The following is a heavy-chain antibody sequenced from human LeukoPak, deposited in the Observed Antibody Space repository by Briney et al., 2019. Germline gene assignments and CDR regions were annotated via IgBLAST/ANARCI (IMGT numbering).Heavy chain of an antibody. CDR2: IWYDGSNQ. D-gene: IGHD3-16*02. CDR3: ARGALSAVDY. Sequence: PGGSLRLSCAASGFTFSTYSMSWVRQAPGKGLEWVAVIWYDGSNQYYADSVKGRFTISRDNSENTLYLQMNSLGAEDTAVYYCARGALSAVDYWGQGTLVTVSS. V-gene: IGHV3-33*08. J-gene: IGHJ4*02. CDR1: GFTFSTYS.